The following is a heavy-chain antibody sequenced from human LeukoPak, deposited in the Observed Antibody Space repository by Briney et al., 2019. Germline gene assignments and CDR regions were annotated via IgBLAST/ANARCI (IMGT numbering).Heavy chain of an antibody. CDR2: ISWNSGSI. CDR1: GFTFDDYA. CDR3: VRSRQGYSYGLN. V-gene: IGHV3-9*01. D-gene: IGHD5-18*01. J-gene: IGHJ4*02. Sequence: PGRSLRLSCAASGFTFDDYAMHWVRQAPGKGLEWVSGISWNSGSIGYADSVKGRFTISRDNAKNTVYLQMNNLRAEDTAVYYCVRSRQGYSYGLNWGQGTLVTVSS.